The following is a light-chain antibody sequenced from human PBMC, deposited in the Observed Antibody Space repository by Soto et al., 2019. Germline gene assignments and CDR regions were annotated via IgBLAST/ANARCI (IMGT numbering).Light chain of an antibody. CDR2: LNSDGSH. CDR3: QTWGSGIVV. J-gene: IGLJ2*01. Sequence: QPVLTQSPSASASLGASVKLTCTLSSGHSNYAIAWHQQQSEQGPRYLMKLNSDGSHSKGDGIPDRFSGSSSRAERYLTISSHQSEDEADYYCQTWGSGIVVFGGGTKLTVL. V-gene: IGLV4-69*01. CDR1: SGHSNYA.